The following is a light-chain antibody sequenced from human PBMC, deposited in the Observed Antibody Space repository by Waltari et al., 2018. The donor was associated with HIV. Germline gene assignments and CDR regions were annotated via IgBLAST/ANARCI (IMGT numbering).Light chain of an antibody. CDR2: EGS. V-gene: IGLV2-8*01. Sequence: QSALTQPPSASGSPGQSVTISCTGTSSDAGGYNYVSWYQQHPGKAPKLMIYEGSKRPSGVPDRFSGSKSGNTASLTVSGLQAEDEADYYCSSSRVFGGGTKLTVL. CDR3: SSSRV. CDR1: SSDAGGYNY. J-gene: IGLJ3*02.